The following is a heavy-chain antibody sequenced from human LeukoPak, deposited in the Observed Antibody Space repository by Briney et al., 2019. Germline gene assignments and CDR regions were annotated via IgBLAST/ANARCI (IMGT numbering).Heavy chain of an antibody. CDR2: IYAGGRT. J-gene: IGHJ4*02. D-gene: IGHD6-6*01. CDR3: ARGRLAASTHAIDC. V-gene: IGHV3-53*01. Sequence: GGSLRLSCVASGFTFSSNYMTWVRQAPGKGLEWVSVIYAGGRTYYADSVKGRFTISRDNSKDTLYLQMNNLRAEDTAVYCCARGRLAASTHAIDCWGQGTLVTVSS. CDR1: GFTFSSNY.